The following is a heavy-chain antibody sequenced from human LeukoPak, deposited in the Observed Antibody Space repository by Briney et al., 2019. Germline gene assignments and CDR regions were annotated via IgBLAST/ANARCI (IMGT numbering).Heavy chain of an antibody. Sequence: PSETLSLTCTVSGDSIYNNYWGWIRQPPGKGLEWIGSIYYSGSTYYNPSLKSRVTISVDTSKNQFSLKLSSVTAADTAVYYCARLEYSSSFGDYWGQGTLVTVSS. J-gene: IGHJ4*02. CDR2: IYYSGST. CDR3: ARLEYSSSFGDY. V-gene: IGHV4-39*01. CDR1: GDSIYNNY. D-gene: IGHD6-6*01.